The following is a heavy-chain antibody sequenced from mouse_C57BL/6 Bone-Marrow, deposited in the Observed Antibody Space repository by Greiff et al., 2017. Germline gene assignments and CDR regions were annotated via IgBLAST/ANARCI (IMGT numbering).Heavy chain of an antibody. D-gene: IGHD1-1*01. Sequence: LVKPGASVKMSCKASGYTFTDYNMHWVKQSHGKSLEWIGYINPNNGGTSYNQKFKGKATLTVNKSSSTAYMELRSLTSEDSAVYYCAITTVVATLDFDYWGQGTTLTVSS. CDR1: GYTFTDYN. CDR3: AITTVVATLDFDY. V-gene: IGHV1-22*01. CDR2: INPNNGGT. J-gene: IGHJ2*01.